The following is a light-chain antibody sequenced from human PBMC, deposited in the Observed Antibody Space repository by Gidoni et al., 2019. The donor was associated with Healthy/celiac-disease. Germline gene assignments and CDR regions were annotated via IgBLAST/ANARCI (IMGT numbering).Light chain of an antibody. CDR3: CSYAGSSTVV. CDR1: SSEVGSYNL. V-gene: IGLV2-23*01. Sequence: QSALTQPASVSGSPGQSITISCTGTSSEVGSYNLVSWYQQHPSKAPKLMIYEGSKRPSGVSNRFSGSKSGNTASLTISGLQAEDEADYYCCSYAGSSTVVFGGGTKLTVL. CDR2: EGS. J-gene: IGLJ2*01.